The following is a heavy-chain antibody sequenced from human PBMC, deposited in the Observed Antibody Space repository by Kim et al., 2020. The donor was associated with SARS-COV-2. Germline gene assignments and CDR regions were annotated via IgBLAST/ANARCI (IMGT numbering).Heavy chain of an antibody. CDR1: GFTFSSYG. J-gene: IGHJ6*02. V-gene: IGHV3-30*18. CDR2: ISYDGSNK. Sequence: GGSLRLSCAASGFTFSSYGMHWVRQAPGKGLEWVAVISYDGSNKYYADSVKGRFTISRDNSKNTLYLQMNSLRAEDTAVYYCAKVYGDFLSPGGNYYYGMDVWGQGTTVTVSS. D-gene: IGHD4-17*01. CDR3: AKVYGDFLSPGGNYYYGMDV.